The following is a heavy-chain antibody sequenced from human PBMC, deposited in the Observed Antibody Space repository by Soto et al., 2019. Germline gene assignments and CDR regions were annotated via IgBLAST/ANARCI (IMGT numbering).Heavy chain of an antibody. V-gene: IGHV4-30-2*01. CDR3: ARDQGSNWFDP. D-gene: IGHD2-15*01. CDR1: GGSISSGGYS. Sequence: SETLSLTCAVSGGSISSGGYSWSWIRQPPGKGLEWIGYIYHSGSTYYNPSLKSRVTISVDRSKNQFSLKLSSVTAADTAVYYCARDQGSNWFDPWGQGTLVTVSS. CDR2: IYHSGST. J-gene: IGHJ5*02.